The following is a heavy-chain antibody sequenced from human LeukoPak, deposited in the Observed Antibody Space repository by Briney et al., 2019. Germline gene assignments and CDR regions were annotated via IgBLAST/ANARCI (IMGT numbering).Heavy chain of an antibody. D-gene: IGHD5-12*01. V-gene: IGHV1-8*02. CDR2: MNPNSGNT. CDR3: ARGRRYSGYDAFGY. CDR1: GYTFTDYY. J-gene: IGHJ4*02. Sequence: GASVKVSCKVSGYTFTDYYMHWVRQAPGQGLEWMGWMNPNSGNTGYAQKFKGRVTMTRNTSISTAYMELSSLRSEDTAVYYCARGRRYSGYDAFGYWGQGTLVTVSS.